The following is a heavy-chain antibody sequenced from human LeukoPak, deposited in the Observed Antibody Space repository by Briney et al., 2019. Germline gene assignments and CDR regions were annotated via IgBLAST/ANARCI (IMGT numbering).Heavy chain of an antibody. Sequence: PGGSLRLSCAASGFTVSSNYMSWVRQAPEKGLEWVSVIYSGGSTYYADSVKGRFTISRDNSKNTLYLQMNSLRAEDTAVYYCAKEEAGEVGAPHFDYWGQGTLVTVSS. V-gene: IGHV3-66*01. CDR2: IYSGGST. J-gene: IGHJ4*02. D-gene: IGHD1-26*01. CDR3: AKEEAGEVGAPHFDY. CDR1: GFTVSSNY.